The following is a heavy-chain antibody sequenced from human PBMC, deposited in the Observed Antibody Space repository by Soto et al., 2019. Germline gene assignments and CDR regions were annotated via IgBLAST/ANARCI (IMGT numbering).Heavy chain of an antibody. CDR2: INPSVGST. CDR3: VGGSASGVDQ. D-gene: IGHD6-6*01. CDR1: TYTYNTHY. Sequence: ASVKVSCKSSTYTYNTHYIHWVRQAPGQGLEWVGVINPSVGSTNYAQKFQGRVTMTRDTSTTTFYMEVTSLTSEDTAVYYCVGGSASGVDQWGQGTLVIVSS. V-gene: IGHV1-46*02. J-gene: IGHJ4*02.